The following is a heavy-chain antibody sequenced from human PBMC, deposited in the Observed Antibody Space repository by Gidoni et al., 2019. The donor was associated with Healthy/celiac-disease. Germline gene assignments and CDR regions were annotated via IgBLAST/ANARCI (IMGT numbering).Heavy chain of an antibody. J-gene: IGHJ4*02. V-gene: IGHV3-23*01. CDR2: ISGSGSTS. CDR3: AKGSDSSGYYHYFDY. Sequence: EVQLLESGGGLVQPGGSLRLSCAVSGFTFSSYAMSWVGQAPGKGLEWVSGISGSGSTSYYADSVKGRFTISRDNSKNTLYLQMNSLRAEDTAVYYCAKGSDSSGYYHYFDYWGQGTLVTVSS. D-gene: IGHD3-22*01. CDR1: GFTFSSYA.